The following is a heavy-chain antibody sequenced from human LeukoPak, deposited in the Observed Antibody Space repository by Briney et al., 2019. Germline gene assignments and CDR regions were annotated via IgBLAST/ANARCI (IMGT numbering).Heavy chain of an antibody. Sequence: ASVKVSCKASGGTFSSYAISWVRQAPGQGLEWMGGIIPIFGTANYAQKFQGRVTITTDESTSTAYMELSSLRSEDTAVYYCARDTGSDYYDSSGYYDGSLGYWGQGTLVTVSS. J-gene: IGHJ4*02. CDR3: ARDTGSDYYDSSGYYDGSLGY. D-gene: IGHD3-22*01. V-gene: IGHV1-69*05. CDR2: IIPIFGTA. CDR1: GGTFSSYA.